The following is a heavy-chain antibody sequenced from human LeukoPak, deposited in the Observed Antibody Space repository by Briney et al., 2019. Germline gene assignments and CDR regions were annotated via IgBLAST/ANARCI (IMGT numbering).Heavy chain of an antibody. V-gene: IGHV1-69*04. J-gene: IGHJ6*02. Sequence: GASVKVSCKASGGTFSSYAISWVRQAPGQGLEWMGRIIPILGIANYAQKFQGRVTITADKSTSTAYMELSSLRSEDTAVYYCAREGGVVGATKEGYYYYGMDVWGQGTTVTVSS. CDR2: IIPILGIA. D-gene: IGHD1-26*01. CDR1: GGTFSSYA. CDR3: AREGGVVGATKEGYYYYGMDV.